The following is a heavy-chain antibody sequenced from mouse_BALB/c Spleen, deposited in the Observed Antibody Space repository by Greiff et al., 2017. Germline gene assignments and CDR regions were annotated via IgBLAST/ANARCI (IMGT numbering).Heavy chain of an antibody. V-gene: IGHV5-12-1*01. CDR3: ARGGIYAMDY. J-gene: IGHJ4*01. CDR2: ISSGGGST. Sequence: EVHLVESGGGLVRPGGSLKLSCAASGFAFSSYDMSWVRQTPEKRLEWVAYISSGGGSTYYPDTVKGRFTISRDNAKNTLYLQMSSLKSEDTAMYYCARGGIYAMDYWGQGTSVTVSS. CDR1: GFAFSSYD.